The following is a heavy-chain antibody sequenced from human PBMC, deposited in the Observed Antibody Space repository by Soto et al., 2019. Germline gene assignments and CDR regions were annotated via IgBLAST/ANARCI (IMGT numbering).Heavy chain of an antibody. Sequence: GGSLRLSCAASGFTFSDYYMGWIRQAPGKGLEWVSVIYSGGETYYADSVKGRLTISRDNAKNTLYLQMNSLRAEDTAVYYCAIRASYYDSSGYFDYWGQGTLVTVSS. V-gene: IGHV3-66*01. J-gene: IGHJ4*02. CDR3: AIRASYYDSSGYFDY. D-gene: IGHD3-22*01. CDR2: IYSGGET. CDR1: GFTFSDYY.